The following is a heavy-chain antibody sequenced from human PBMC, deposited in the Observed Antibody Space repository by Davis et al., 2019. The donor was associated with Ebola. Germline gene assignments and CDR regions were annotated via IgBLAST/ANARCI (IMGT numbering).Heavy chain of an antibody. CDR3: AKLAVRGNYYGSDF. D-gene: IGHD3-10*01. CDR2: ISAYGGST. J-gene: IGHJ4*02. CDR1: GFTFSSYA. V-gene: IGHV3-23*01. Sequence: GESLKISCAASGFTFSSYAMSWVRQAPGKGLEWVSAISAYGGSTYYADSVKGRITISRDNSKKTVFLQCNSLRVEDTAVYYCAKLAVRGNYYGSDFWGRGTLVTVSS.